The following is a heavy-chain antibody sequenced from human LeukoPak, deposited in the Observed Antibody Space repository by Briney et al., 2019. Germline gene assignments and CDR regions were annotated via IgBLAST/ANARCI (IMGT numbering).Heavy chain of an antibody. D-gene: IGHD1-26*01. CDR1: GDSISSGGYY. Sequence: SQTLSLTCTVSGDSISSGGYYWSWIRQHPGEGLEWIGYIYFSGSTYYNPSLKSRVTISVDTSKNQFSLKLSSVTAADTAVYYCARDSLGVGEFFDYWGQGTLVTVSS. CDR2: IYFSGST. V-gene: IGHV4-31*03. J-gene: IGHJ4*02. CDR3: ARDSLGVGEFFDY.